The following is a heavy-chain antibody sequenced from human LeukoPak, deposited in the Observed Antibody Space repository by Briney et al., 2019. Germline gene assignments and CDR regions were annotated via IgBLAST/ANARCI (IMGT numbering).Heavy chain of an antibody. V-gene: IGHV4-34*01. CDR2: INHSGST. CDR1: GGSFSGYY. CDR3: ARRYYDSSGYYWYFDY. J-gene: IGHJ4*02. Sequence: PSETLSLTCAVYGGSFSGYYWSWIRQPPGKGLEWIGEINHSGSTNYNPSLKSRVTISVDTPKNQFSLKLSSVTAADTAVYYCARRYYDSSGYYWYFDYWGQGTLVTVSS. D-gene: IGHD3-22*01.